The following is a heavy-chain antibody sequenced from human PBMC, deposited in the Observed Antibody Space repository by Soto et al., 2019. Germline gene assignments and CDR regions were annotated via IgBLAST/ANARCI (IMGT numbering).Heavy chain of an antibody. Sequence: GGSLRLSCAASAFTLSSYWMSWVRQAPGKGLEWVANIKQDGSEKYYVDSVKGRFTISRDNAKNSLYLQMNSLRAEDTAVYYCARTTPGIAALFDYWGQGTLVTVSS. CDR2: IKQDGSEK. V-gene: IGHV3-7*01. J-gene: IGHJ4*02. D-gene: IGHD6-25*01. CDR3: ARTTPGIAALFDY. CDR1: AFTLSSYW.